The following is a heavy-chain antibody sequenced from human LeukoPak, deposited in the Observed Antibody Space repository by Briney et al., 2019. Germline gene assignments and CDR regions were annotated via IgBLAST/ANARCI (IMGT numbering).Heavy chain of an antibody. CDR1: GGSFSGYY. CDR3: ARLNYYGSGSYPYFARPFDY. Sequence: SPSETLSLTCAVYGGSFSGYYWSWIRQPPGKGLEWIGEINHSGSTNYNPSLKSRVTISVDTSENQFSLKLSSVTAADTAVYYCARLNYYGSGSYPYFARPFDYWGQGTLVTVSS. D-gene: IGHD3-10*01. V-gene: IGHV4-34*01. CDR2: INHSGST. J-gene: IGHJ4*02.